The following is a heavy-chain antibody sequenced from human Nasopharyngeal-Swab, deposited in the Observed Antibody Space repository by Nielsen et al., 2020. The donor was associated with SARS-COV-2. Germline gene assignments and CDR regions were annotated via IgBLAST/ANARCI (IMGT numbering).Heavy chain of an antibody. J-gene: IGHJ3*02. CDR3: ARVDVHDAFDI. CDR1: GFTFSSYW. CDR2: MNSDGSRT. D-gene: IGHD3-16*01. Sequence: GGSLRLSCAASGFTFSSYWTHWVRQAPGEGLVWVSRMNSDGSRTNYADSVKGRFTISRDNAKKTLYLQMNSLRAEDTAVYYCARVDVHDAFDIWGQGTTVTVSS. V-gene: IGHV3-74*01.